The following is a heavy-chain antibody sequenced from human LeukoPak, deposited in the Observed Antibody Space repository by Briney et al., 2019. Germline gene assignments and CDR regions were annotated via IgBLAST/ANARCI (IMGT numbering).Heavy chain of an antibody. J-gene: IGHJ1*01. CDR3: ARPRSSWYQTGEYFLY. D-gene: IGHD6-19*01. Sequence: QAGRSVRLSCAASGFTFSNFALHWVRQAPGKGLEWVGVIFYDGTMTYYADSVKGRFTISRDNSMNTLYLQLNSLRPEDTAVYYCARPRSSWYQTGEYFLYWGQGTLVTVSS. V-gene: IGHV3-30*04. CDR1: GFTFSNFA. CDR2: IFYDGTMT.